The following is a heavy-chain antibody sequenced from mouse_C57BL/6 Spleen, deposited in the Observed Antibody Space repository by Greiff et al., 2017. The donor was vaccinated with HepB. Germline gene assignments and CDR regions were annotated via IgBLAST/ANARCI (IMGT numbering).Heavy chain of an antibody. CDR3: TRTPNDYFDY. Sequence: VKLQQSGAELVRPGASVTLSCKASGYTFTDYEMHWVKQTPVHGLEWIGAIDPETGGTAYNQKFKGKAILTADKTSSTAYMELRSLTSEDSAVYYCTRTPNDYFDYWGQGTTLTVSS. CDR1: GYTFTDYE. J-gene: IGHJ2*01. CDR2: IDPETGGT. V-gene: IGHV1-15*01.